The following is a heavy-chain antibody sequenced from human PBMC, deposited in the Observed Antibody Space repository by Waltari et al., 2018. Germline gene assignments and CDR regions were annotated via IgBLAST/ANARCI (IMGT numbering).Heavy chain of an antibody. D-gene: IGHD4-4*01. J-gene: IGHJ4*02. Sequence: QVQLQESGPGLVKPSETLSLTCTVSGGSISSYYWSWIRQPPGKGLEWIGYIYYSGSTNYNPSLKSRVTISVDTSKNQFSLKLSSVTAADTAVYYCARSDYSKGYSFDYWGQGTLVTVSS. V-gene: IGHV4-59*01. CDR2: IYYSGST. CDR1: GGSISSYY. CDR3: ARSDYSKGYSFDY.